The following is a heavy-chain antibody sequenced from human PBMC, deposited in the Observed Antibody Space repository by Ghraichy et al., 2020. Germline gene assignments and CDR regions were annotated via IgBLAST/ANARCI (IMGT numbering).Heavy chain of an antibody. CDR3: ARFSTGYYYEKNYFDY. D-gene: IGHD3-22*01. CDR2: IYNDGTT. J-gene: IGHJ4*02. V-gene: IGHV3-66*01. Sequence: GGSLRLSCAASGFTLSSNYMSWVRQAPGKGLEWVSVIYNDGTTYYADSVKGRFTISRDNSKNTLYLQMNSLRAEDTAVYYCARFSTGYYYEKNYFDYWGQGILVTVSS. CDR1: GFTLSSNY.